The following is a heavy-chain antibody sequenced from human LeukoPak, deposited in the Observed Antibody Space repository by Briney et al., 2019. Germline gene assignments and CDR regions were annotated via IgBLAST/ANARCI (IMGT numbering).Heavy chain of an antibody. CDR1: AFGFNIYA. CDR3: AKEAVGPYAFDI. V-gene: IGHV3-23*01. D-gene: IGHD6-19*01. CDR2: ISGSGGST. Sequence: GGSLRLSCAASAFGFNIYAMSWVRQAPGKGLEWVSVISGSGGSTDYADSVKGRFTISRDNSKNTLYLQMNSLRAEDTAVYYCAKEAVGPYAFDIWGQGTMVTVSS. J-gene: IGHJ3*02.